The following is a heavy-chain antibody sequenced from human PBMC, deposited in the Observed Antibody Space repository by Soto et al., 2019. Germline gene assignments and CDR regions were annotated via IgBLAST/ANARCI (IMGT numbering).Heavy chain of an antibody. Sequence: GGSLRLSCAASGFTFSSYGMHWVRQAPGKGLEWVAVISYDGSNKYYADSVKGRFTISRDNSKNTLYLQMNSLRAEDTAVCYCARKTGFLEWSSYGMDVWGQGTTVTVSS. J-gene: IGHJ6*02. CDR2: ISYDGSNK. V-gene: IGHV3-30*03. CDR1: GFTFSSYG. D-gene: IGHD3-3*01. CDR3: ARKTGFLEWSSYGMDV.